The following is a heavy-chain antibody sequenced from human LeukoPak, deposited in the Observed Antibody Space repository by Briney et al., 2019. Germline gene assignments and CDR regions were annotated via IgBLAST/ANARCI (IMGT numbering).Heavy chain of an antibody. J-gene: IGHJ6*03. CDR1: GFTLSSYA. Sequence: GGSLRLSCAASGFTLSSYAMSWVRQAPGKGLEWVSSISASGGSTHYADSVKGRFTISRDNSKNTVYLQMNSLRAEDTAVYYCAKVMKGSERLTMVRGVIIKTAGLYYMDVWGKGTTVTVSS. D-gene: IGHD3-10*01. CDR2: ISASGGST. CDR3: AKVMKGSERLTMVRGVIIKTAGLYYMDV. V-gene: IGHV3-23*01.